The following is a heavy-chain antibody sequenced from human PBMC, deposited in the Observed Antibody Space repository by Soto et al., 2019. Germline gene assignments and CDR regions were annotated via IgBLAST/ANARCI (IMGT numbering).Heavy chain of an antibody. CDR2: IYYTGST. D-gene: IGHD3-22*01. V-gene: IGHV4-39*01. J-gene: IGHJ4*02. CDR1: GGSIRSSNFY. Sequence: SETLSLTCTVSGGSIRSSNFYWGWIRQTPGKGLEWIGSIYYTGSTYYNPPLKSRVTISVDTSNNQFSLKLASVTAADTAVYYCVRLAGFYDSVGYAQWGQGTLVTVSS. CDR3: VRLAGFYDSVGYAQ.